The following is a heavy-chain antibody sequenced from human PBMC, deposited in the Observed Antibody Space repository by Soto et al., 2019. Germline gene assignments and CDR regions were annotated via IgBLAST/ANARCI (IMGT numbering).Heavy chain of an antibody. Sequence: QVQLVQSGAEVKKPGSSVKVSCKASGGTFSSYTISWVRQAPGQGLEWMGRIIPILGIANYAQKFQGRVTITADKSTSTAYMELRSLRSQDTAVYYCARTARDYVWGSYRPFDYWGQGTLVTVSS. V-gene: IGHV1-69*02. J-gene: IGHJ4*02. CDR2: IIPILGIA. CDR3: ARTARDYVWGSYRPFDY. CDR1: GGTFSSYT. D-gene: IGHD3-16*02.